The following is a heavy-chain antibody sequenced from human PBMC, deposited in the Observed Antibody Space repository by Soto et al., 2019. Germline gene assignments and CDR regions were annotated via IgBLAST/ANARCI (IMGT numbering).Heavy chain of an antibody. CDR3: ARASMTTIPMDV. D-gene: IGHD4-17*01. V-gene: IGHV4-61*08. J-gene: IGHJ6*02. Sequence: SETLSLTCTVSGGSISSGGYYWTWIRKPPGKGLEWIGYVYYTGTTNYKPSLKTRVTISVDTSKNQFSLKLTSVTAADTAMYYCARASMTTIPMDVWGRGTMVTVSS. CDR1: GGSISSGGYY. CDR2: VYYTGTT.